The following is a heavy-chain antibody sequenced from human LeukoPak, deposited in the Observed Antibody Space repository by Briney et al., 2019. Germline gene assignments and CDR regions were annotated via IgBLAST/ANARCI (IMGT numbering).Heavy chain of an antibody. Sequence: PGGSLRLSCAASGFTFSSYAMSWVRQAPGKGLEWVSTISGSGSITYYADSVKGRFTFSRDNSKNTLYLQMNSLRAEDTAVYYCAKRVDDYGSGRIRYLDYWGQGTLVTVSS. D-gene: IGHD3-10*01. CDR3: AKRVDDYGSGRIRYLDY. V-gene: IGHV3-23*01. CDR1: GFTFSSYA. J-gene: IGHJ4*02. CDR2: ISGSGSIT.